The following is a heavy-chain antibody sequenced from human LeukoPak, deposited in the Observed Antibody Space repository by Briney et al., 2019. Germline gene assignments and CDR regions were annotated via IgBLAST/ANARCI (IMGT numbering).Heavy chain of an antibody. CDR2: ISYDGSNK. V-gene: IGHV3-30*18. J-gene: IGHJ2*01. CDR3: AKDWDYGDYGDGYFDL. Sequence: GGTLRLSRAASGFTFSSYAMSWVRQAPGKGLEWVAVISYDGSNKYYADSVKGRFTISRDNSKNTLYLQMNSLRAEDTAVYYCAKDWDYGDYGDGYFDLWGRGTLVTVSS. D-gene: IGHD4-17*01. CDR1: GFTFSSYA.